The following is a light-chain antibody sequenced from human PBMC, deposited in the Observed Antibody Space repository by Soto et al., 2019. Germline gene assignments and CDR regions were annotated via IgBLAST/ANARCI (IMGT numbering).Light chain of an antibody. CDR2: DVS. CDR3: TSYTTSPPFYV. CDR1: RTDVADGYDY. J-gene: IGLJ1*01. Sequence: QSALTQPASVSGSPGQSIAISCTGVRTDVADGYDYVSWYQQHPGQAPQLIIYDVSNRPSGVSDRFSGSKSGNTASLTISGLQAEDEAENYCTSYTTSPPFYVFVTGTKVNV. V-gene: IGLV2-14*03.